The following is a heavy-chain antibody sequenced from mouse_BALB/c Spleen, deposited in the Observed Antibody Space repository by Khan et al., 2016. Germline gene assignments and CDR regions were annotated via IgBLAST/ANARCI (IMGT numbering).Heavy chain of an antibody. D-gene: IGHD1-1*01. CDR3: ARQDYGSSRGFAY. Sequence: QIQLVQSGPELKKPGETVRISCKASGYTFTNYGMNWVKQAPGKGLKWMGWINTYTGEPTYADDFKGRFAFSLETSASTAYLQINNLKNEDTATDFWARQDYGSSRGFAYWGQGTLVTVSA. CDR2: INTYTGEP. CDR1: GYTFTNYG. V-gene: IGHV9-3-1*01. J-gene: IGHJ3*01.